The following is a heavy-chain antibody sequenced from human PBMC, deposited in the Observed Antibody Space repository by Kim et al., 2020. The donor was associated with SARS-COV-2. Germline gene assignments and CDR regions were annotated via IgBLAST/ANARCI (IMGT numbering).Heavy chain of an antibody. V-gene: IGHV1-2*02. D-gene: IGHD3-16*01. CDR1: GYTFTDYY. CDR3: AREGVPNAMDV. J-gene: IGHJ6*02. Sequence: ASAKVSCKASGYTFTDYYMHWVRQAPEQGPEWMGWINPNSGATKYAQKFQGRVTMTRDTSITTAYMELSSLRCDDTAVYYCAREGVPNAMDVWGQGTTVTVSS. CDR2: INPNSGAT.